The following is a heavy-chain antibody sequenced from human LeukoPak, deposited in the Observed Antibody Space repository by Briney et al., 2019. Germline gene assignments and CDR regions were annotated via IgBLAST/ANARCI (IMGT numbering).Heavy chain of an antibody. J-gene: IGHJ1*01. CDR2: IKQDGSEK. Sequence: PGGSLRLSCATSGFTFSTYWMSWVRQAPGKGLEWVANIKQDGSEKYYVGSVKGRFTISRDNAKNSLYLQMNSLRAEDTAVYYCARAQIGVLLWFGAEYFQHWGQGTLVTVSS. V-gene: IGHV3-7*01. D-gene: IGHD3-10*01. CDR3: ARAQIGVLLWFGAEYFQH. CDR1: GFTFSTYW.